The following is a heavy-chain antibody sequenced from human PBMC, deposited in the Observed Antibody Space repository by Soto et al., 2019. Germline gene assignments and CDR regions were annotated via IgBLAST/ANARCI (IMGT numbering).Heavy chain of an antibody. CDR1: GGTFSSYA. CDR3: ARGGGYYGSGNEWVVDY. J-gene: IGHJ4*02. D-gene: IGHD3-10*01. CDR2: IIPIFGTA. V-gene: IGHV1-69*01. Sequence: QVQLVQSGAEVKKPGSSVKVSCKASGGTFSSYAISWVRQAPGQGLEWMGGIIPIFGTANYAQKFQGRVTITADESTSTADMEVSGLRSEDTAVYYCARGGGYYGSGNEWVVDYWGQGTLVTVSS.